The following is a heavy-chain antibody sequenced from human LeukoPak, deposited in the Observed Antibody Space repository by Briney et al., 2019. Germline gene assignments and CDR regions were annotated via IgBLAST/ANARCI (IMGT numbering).Heavy chain of an antibody. V-gene: IGHV3-33*01. CDR1: GFTFSAHG. CDR3: AREASGYYRDF. CDR2: IWYDGSKQ. Sequence: GRSLRLSCAASGFTFSAHGMHWVRQAPGKGLEWVAVIWYDGSKQEYAESVKGRFTISRGDSKNTLYLQMNSLRAEDTAVYYCAREASGYYRDFWGQGTLVTVSS. D-gene: IGHD3-3*01. J-gene: IGHJ4*02.